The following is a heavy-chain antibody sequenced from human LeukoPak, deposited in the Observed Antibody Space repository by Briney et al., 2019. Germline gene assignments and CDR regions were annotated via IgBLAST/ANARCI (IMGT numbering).Heavy chain of an antibody. Sequence: SETLSLTCAVYGYSIISGYFWGWIRQPPGKGLEWIGTIYHSGSTSYNPSLKSRVTISVDTSKNQFSLKLSSVAAADTAGYFCAKCGYNYPPYFDYWGQGTLVTVSS. D-gene: IGHD5-24*01. CDR2: IYHSGST. CDR1: GYSIISGYF. CDR3: AKCGYNYPPYFDY. V-gene: IGHV4-38-2*01. J-gene: IGHJ4*02.